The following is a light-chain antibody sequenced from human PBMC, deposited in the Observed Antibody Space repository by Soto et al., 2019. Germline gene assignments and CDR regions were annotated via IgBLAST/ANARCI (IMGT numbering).Light chain of an antibody. V-gene: IGKV3-20*01. CDR2: GAS. CDR1: QSVSSRL. Sequence: EIVLTQSPGTLSSSPGERATLSCRASQSVSSRLLGWYQQKPGQAPRLLIFGASSRATGIPDRFSGSGSGTDSTLTISRLGPEDFAVYYCQQYGSSPWTFGQGTKVEIK. J-gene: IGKJ1*01. CDR3: QQYGSSPWT.